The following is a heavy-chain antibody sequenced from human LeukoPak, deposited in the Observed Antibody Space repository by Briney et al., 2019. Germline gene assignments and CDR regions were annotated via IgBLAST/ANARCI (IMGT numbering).Heavy chain of an antibody. D-gene: IGHD2-2*01. Sequence: GGSLRLSCSASGFTFRNYAMTWVRQAPGKGLEWVSAISGTGGTTYYADSVKGRFTISRDNSKNTLYLQMNSLRAEDTAVYYCAKVFAYCSSTSCPTTIGAFDIWGQGTMVTVSS. CDR3: AKVFAYCSSTSCPTTIGAFDI. V-gene: IGHV3-23*01. CDR1: GFTFRNYA. CDR2: ISGTGGTT. J-gene: IGHJ3*02.